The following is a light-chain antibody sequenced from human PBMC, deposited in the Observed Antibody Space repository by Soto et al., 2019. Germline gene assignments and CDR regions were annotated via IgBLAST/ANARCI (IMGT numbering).Light chain of an antibody. Sequence: QSVLTQPASVSGSPGQSIAISCTGTSSDVGGYNYVSWYQQHPGKAPKLMIYDVSNRPSGVSNRFSGSKSGNTASLTISGLLADDEADYYCSSYTSSSTPLFGGGTKVTVL. J-gene: IGLJ2*01. CDR2: DVS. CDR1: SSDVGGYNY. V-gene: IGLV2-14*01. CDR3: SSYTSSSTPL.